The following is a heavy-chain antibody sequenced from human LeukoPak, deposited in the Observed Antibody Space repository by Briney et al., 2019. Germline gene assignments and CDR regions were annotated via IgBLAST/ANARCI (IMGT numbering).Heavy chain of an antibody. J-gene: IGHJ4*02. D-gene: IGHD3-3*01. CDR1: GFTFDDYA. Sequence: GRSLRLSCAASGFTFDDYAMHWVRQAPGKGLEWVSGISWNNGSIGYADSVKGRFTISRGNAKNSLYLQVNSLRAEDTALYYCAKDLSTFGVVTTPDYWGQGTLVTVSS. CDR3: AKDLSTFGVVTTPDY. CDR2: ISWNNGSI. V-gene: IGHV3-9*01.